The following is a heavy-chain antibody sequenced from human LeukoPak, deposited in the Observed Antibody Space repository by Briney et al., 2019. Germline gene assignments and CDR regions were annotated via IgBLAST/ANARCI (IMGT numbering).Heavy chain of an antibody. D-gene: IGHD3-22*01. CDR3: AREGDPSGYYYVDY. Sequence: GASVKVSCKASGYTFTSYAMHWVRQAPGQRLEWMGWINAGNGNTKYSQKFQGRVTITRDTSASTAYMELSSLRSDDTAVYYCAREGDPSGYYYVDYWGQGTLVTVSS. CDR2: INAGNGNT. J-gene: IGHJ4*02. CDR1: GYTFTSYA. V-gene: IGHV1-3*01.